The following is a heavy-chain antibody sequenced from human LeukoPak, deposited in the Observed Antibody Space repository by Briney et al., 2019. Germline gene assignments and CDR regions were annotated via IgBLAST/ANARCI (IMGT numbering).Heavy chain of an antibody. J-gene: IGHJ3*02. CDR1: GYTFTSYG. CDR3: ARIDSGSYYVSPDDAFDI. Sequence: GASVKASCKASGYTFTSYGISWVRQAPGQGLEWMGWISAYNGNTNYAQKLQGRVTMTTDTSTSTAYMELRSLRSDDTAVYYCARIDSGSYYVSPDDAFDIWGQGTMVTVSS. CDR2: ISAYNGNT. D-gene: IGHD1-26*01. V-gene: IGHV1-18*01.